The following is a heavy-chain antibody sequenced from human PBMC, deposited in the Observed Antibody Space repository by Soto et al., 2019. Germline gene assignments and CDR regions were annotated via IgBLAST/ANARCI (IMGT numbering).Heavy chain of an antibody. CDR2: IWYDGSNK. CDR3: ARDGGYCISTSCPQGGGMDV. D-gene: IGHD2-2*01. Sequence: QVQLVESGGGVVQPGRSLRLSCAASGFTFSSYGMHWVRQAPGKGLEWVAVIWYDGSNKYYADSVKGRFTISRDNSKNTLHLQMNSLRAEDTAVYYCARDGGYCISTSCPQGGGMDVWGQGTTVTVSS. V-gene: IGHV3-33*01. CDR1: GFTFSSYG. J-gene: IGHJ6*02.